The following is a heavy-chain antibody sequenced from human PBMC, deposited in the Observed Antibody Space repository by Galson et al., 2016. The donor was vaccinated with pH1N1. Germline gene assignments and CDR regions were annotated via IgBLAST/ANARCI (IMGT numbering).Heavy chain of an antibody. V-gene: IGHV2-5*02. CDR1: GFSLSTSGVG. Sequence: PALVKPTQTLTLTCTFSGFSLSTSGVGVGWIRQPPGKALEWIALIYWDDDKRYSPSLKSRLTITKDTSKNQVVLTMTNMDPVDTATYDCARNGYGDYVGYFDYGGQGTLVTVSS. D-gene: IGHD4-17*01. CDR3: ARNGYGDYVGYFDY. CDR2: IYWDDDK. J-gene: IGHJ4*02.